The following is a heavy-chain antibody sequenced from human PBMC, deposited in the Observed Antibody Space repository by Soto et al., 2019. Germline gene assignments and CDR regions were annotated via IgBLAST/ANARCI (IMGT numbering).Heavy chain of an antibody. J-gene: IGHJ5*02. V-gene: IGHV3-21*04. CDR3: VKNSGWFNT. CDR2: ISSSSSYI. CDR1: GFTFSSST. D-gene: IGHD3-10*01. Sequence: GGALRLSVVASGFTFSSSTMSWFRQAPGKGLEWVSAISSSSSYIYYADSLKGRFSISRDNARNTVYLQMNSLRGDDTALYYCVKNSGWFNTWGQGALVTVSS.